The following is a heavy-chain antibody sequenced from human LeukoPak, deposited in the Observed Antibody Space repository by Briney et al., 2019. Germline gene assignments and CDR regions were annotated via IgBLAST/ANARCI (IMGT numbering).Heavy chain of an antibody. Sequence: GGSLRLSCAASGFTFSSYAMHWVRQAPGKGLEWVALISYDGSNKYYADSVKGRFTISRDNSKNTLYLQMNSLKTEDTAVYYCASLYGSGKRWVDPWGQGTLVTVSS. D-gene: IGHD3-10*01. CDR2: ISYDGSNK. V-gene: IGHV3-30*04. J-gene: IGHJ5*02. CDR1: GFTFSSYA. CDR3: ASLYGSGKRWVDP.